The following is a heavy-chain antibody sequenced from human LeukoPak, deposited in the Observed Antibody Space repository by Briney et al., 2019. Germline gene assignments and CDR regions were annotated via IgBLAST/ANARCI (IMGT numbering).Heavy chain of an antibody. D-gene: IGHD3-10*01. V-gene: IGHV4-34*01. CDR1: GGSFSGYY. CDR3: ARGDFYGSGSYRAFDY. Sequence: KPSETLSLTCAVYGGSFSGYYWSWIRQPPGKGLEWIGEINHSGSTNYNPSLKSRVTISADTSKNQFSLKLSSVTAADTAVYYCARGDFYGSGSYRAFDYWGQGTLVTVSS. J-gene: IGHJ4*02. CDR2: INHSGST.